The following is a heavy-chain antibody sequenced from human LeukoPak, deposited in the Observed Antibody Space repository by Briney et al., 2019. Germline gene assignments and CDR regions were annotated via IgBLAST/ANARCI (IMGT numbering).Heavy chain of an antibody. V-gene: IGHV4-61*02. D-gene: IGHD5-24*01. J-gene: IGHJ4*02. CDR1: GGSISSGSYY. Sequence: PSETLSLTCTVSGGSISSGSYYWSWIRQPAGKGLEWIGRIYTSGSTNYNPSLKSRVTISVDTSKNQFSLKLSSVTAADTAVYYCARQSRDGTDYWGQGTLVTVSS. CDR2: IYTSGST. CDR3: ARQSRDGTDY.